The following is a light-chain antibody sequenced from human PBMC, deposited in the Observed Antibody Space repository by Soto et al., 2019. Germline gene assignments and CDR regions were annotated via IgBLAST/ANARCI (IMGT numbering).Light chain of an antibody. CDR2: GAS. Sequence: EIVLTQSPATLSLSAGERATLSCRASQSVTSNYLAWYQQKPGQAPRLLIYGASSRATAIPDRFSGSGSGTDFTLTISRLEPEDLAVYHCQQYRDSPPTFGQGTKVEIK. V-gene: IGKV3-20*01. CDR3: QQYRDSPPT. CDR1: QSVTSNY. J-gene: IGKJ1*01.